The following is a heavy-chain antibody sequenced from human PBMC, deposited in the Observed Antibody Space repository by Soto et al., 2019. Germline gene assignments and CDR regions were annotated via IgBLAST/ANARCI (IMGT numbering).Heavy chain of an antibody. CDR1: GYTFTSYG. CDR3: ARVDCGGDCYPLGGWFDP. CDR2: ISAYNGNT. V-gene: IGHV1-18*04. Sequence: ASVKVSCKASGYTFTSYGISWVRQAPGQGLEWMGWISAYNGNTNYAQKLQGRVTMTTDTSTSTAYMELRSLRSDDTAVYYCARVDCGGDCYPLGGWFDPWGQGTLVTVSS. J-gene: IGHJ5*02. D-gene: IGHD2-21*02.